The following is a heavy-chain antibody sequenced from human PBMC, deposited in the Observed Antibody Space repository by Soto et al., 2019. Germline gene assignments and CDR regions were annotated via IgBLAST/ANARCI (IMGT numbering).Heavy chain of an antibody. CDR2: INQDGRER. V-gene: IGHV3-7*01. CDR1: GFIFSSYW. D-gene: IGHD5-12*01. Sequence: EVQLVESGGNLVQPGGSLRLSCAASGFIFSSYWMNWVRQAPGKGLEWVASINQDGRERYYVDSVKGRFTISRDNAKNSLFLQVNSLRAEDTAIYYCARDGEARGLYLDYWGQGTLVTVSS. CDR3: ARDGEARGLYLDY. J-gene: IGHJ4*02.